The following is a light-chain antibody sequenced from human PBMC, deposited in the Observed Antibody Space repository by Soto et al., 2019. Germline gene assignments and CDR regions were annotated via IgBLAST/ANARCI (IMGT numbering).Light chain of an antibody. CDR1: QTIRYY. CDR2: SAT. J-gene: IGKJ5*01. V-gene: IGKV1-39*01. CDR3: QQTYKTPRI. Sequence: DIQMTQSPSSLSASVGDRVTIACRASQTIRYYLNWYQQRPGKAPNLLIYSATSLKSGVPSRFSGSGSGTDFTLNISSLQPEDFATYYCQQTYKTPRIFGQGTRLEIK.